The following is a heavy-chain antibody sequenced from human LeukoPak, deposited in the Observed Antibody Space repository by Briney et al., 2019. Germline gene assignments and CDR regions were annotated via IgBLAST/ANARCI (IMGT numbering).Heavy chain of an antibody. D-gene: IGHD5-12*01. J-gene: IGHJ6*02. Sequence: GRSLRLSCAASGFTFSSYGMHWVRQAPGKGLEWVAVISYDGSNKYYADSVKGRFTISRDNSKDTLYLQMNSLRAEDTAVYYCAKQKWRLPLYGMDVWGQGTTVTVSS. CDR2: ISYDGSNK. CDR3: AKQKWRLPLYGMDV. CDR1: GFTFSSYG. V-gene: IGHV3-30*18.